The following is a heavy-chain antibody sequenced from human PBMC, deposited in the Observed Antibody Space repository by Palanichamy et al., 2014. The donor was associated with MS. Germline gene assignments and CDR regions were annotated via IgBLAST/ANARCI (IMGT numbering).Heavy chain of an antibody. V-gene: IGHV3-30*04. CDR2: ISYDGSNK. Sequence: VQLVESGGGVVQPGRSLRLSCAASGFTFSSYAMHWVRQAPGKGLEWVAVISYDGSNKYYADSVKGRFTISRDNSKNTLYLQMNSLRAEDTAVYYCASSLSLGHYYDSSGYGAPDYWGQGTLVTVSS. CDR3: ASSLSLGHYYDSSGYGAPDY. D-gene: IGHD3-22*01. J-gene: IGHJ4*02. CDR1: GFTFSSYA.